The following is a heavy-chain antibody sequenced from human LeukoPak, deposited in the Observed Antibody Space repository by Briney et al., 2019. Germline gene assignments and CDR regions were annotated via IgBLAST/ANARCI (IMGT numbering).Heavy chain of an antibody. D-gene: IGHD6-13*01. Sequence: SSETLSLTCTVSGGSISSSSYYWGWIRQPPGKGLEWIGSIYYSGSTYYNPSLKSRVTISVDTSKNQFSLKLSSVTAADTAVYYCARHSGVGSSSWYSPWGDYWGQGTLVTVSS. CDR3: ARHSGVGSSSWYSPWGDY. J-gene: IGHJ4*02. CDR2: IYYSGST. V-gene: IGHV4-39*01. CDR1: GGSISSSSYY.